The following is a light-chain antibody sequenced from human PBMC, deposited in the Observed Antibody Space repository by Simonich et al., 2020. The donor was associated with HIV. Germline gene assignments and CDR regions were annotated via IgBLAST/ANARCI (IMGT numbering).Light chain of an antibody. Sequence: NFMLTQPHSVSESPGKTVTISCTRSSGSIASNDLQWYQQRPGSAPTTVIYEDNQRPSGVPDRFSGSIDSSSNSASLTISGLKTEDEADYYCQSYDSSNQVFGGGTKLTVL. CDR2: EDN. V-gene: IGLV6-57*03. CDR3: QSYDSSNQV. CDR1: SGSIASND. J-gene: IGLJ3*02.